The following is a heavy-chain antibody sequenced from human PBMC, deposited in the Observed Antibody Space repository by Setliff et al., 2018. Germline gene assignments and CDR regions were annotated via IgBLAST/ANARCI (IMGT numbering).Heavy chain of an antibody. J-gene: IGHJ3*02. CDR2: TYYSGDT. D-gene: IGHD4-17*01. V-gene: IGHV4-39*01. Sequence: SETLSLTCTVSGGSISTNTYFWGWIRQPPGKGLEWIGNTYYSGDTYYNPSLKSRVTISVDTSRNQFSLKLSSVTATDTAIYYCARHENDYGDYDDAFDIWGQGTMVTVSS. CDR3: ARHENDYGDYDDAFDI. CDR1: GGSISTNTYF.